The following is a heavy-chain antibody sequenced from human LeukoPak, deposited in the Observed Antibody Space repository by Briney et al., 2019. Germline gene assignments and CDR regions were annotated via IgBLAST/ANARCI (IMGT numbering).Heavy chain of an antibody. CDR3: AKGKGAVGAYGMDG. CDR1: GFTFDDYA. D-gene: IGHD2-15*01. CDR2: ISWNSGSI. J-gene: IGHJ6*02. Sequence: GGSLRLSCAASGFTFDDYAMHWVRHAPGKGLEWVSGISWNSGSIVYADSVKGRFTISRDNAKNSLDLQMNSLRAEDTALYYCAKGKGAVGAYGMDGWGQGTKVTLSS. V-gene: IGHV3-9*01.